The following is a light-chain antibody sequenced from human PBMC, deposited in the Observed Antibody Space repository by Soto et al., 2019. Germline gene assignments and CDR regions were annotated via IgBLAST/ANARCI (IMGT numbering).Light chain of an antibody. CDR3: AAWDDSLNGHV. Sequence: QSVLTQLPSACGTPGQRYTISCSGSSSNIGSNTVNWYQQLPGTAPKLLIYSNNQRPSGVPDRFSGSKSGTSASLAISGLQSEEEADYYCAAWDDSLNGHVFGTGTKVTV. J-gene: IGLJ1*01. CDR2: SNN. CDR1: SSNIGSNT. V-gene: IGLV1-44*01.